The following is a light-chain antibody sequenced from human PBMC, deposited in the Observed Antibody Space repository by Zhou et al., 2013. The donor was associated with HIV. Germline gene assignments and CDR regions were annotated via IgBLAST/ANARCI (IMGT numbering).Light chain of an antibody. V-gene: IGKV3-15*01. CDR1: QSVGTN. Sequence: EIVMTQSPGTLSVSPGERATLSCRASQSVGTNLAWYQQKLARPPRLLIYGAFSRATGIPARFSGSGSGTEFTLTISSLQSEDFAVYYCQQYNNWPPLTFGGGTKVEIK. J-gene: IGKJ4*01. CDR2: GAF. CDR3: QQYNNWPPLT.